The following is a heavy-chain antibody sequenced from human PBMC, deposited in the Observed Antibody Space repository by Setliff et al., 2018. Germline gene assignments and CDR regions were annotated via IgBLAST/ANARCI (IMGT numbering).Heavy chain of an antibody. Sequence: PSETLSLTCSVSGGSIDSHYWSWIRQPPGKGLEWIGSIYYSGNTNYNPSLKSRVTMSVDTSKNQFSLKVDSVTAADTAMYYCARDGDYFGSGNRFDPWGQGTLVTVSS. CDR2: IYYSGNT. V-gene: IGHV4-59*11. CDR3: ARDGDYFGSGNRFDP. CDR1: GGSIDSHY. J-gene: IGHJ5*02. D-gene: IGHD3-10*01.